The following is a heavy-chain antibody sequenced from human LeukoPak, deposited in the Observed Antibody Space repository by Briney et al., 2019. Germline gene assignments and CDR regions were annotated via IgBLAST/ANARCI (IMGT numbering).Heavy chain of an antibody. CDR3: ARDEQQLGWFDP. CDR2: IYTSGST. D-gene: IGHD6-13*01. CDR1: GGSISSGSYY. Sequence: PSQTLSLTCTVSGGSISSGSYYWSWTRQPAGKGLEWIGRIYTSGSTNYNPSLKSRVTISVDTSKNQFSLKLSSVTAADTAVYYCARDEQQLGWFDPWGQGTLVTVSS. J-gene: IGHJ5*02. V-gene: IGHV4-61*02.